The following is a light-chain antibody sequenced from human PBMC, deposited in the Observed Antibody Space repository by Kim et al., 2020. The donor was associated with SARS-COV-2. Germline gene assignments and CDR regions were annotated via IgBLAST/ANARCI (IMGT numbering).Light chain of an antibody. CDR2: RAS. V-gene: IGKV3-20*01. CDR1: QSVPTNY. Sequence: LAPGERATLSRRASQSVPTNYLAWYQQKPGQPPRLLIYRASSRATDIPDRFSGSGSGTDFTLTISRLEPEDFAVYYCQQYGRSPKTFGQGTKLEI. CDR3: QQYGRSPKT. J-gene: IGKJ2*01.